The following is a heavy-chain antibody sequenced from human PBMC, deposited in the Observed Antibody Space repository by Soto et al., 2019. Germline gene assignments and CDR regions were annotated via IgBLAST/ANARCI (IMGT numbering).Heavy chain of an antibody. CDR2: IYWNDDR. V-gene: IGHV2-5*01. J-gene: IGHJ5*02. CDR3: AHRRGDDYTTMRNWFDP. CDR1: GFSLTTSGVG. Sequence: QITLKESGPTLVKPTQTLTLTCTFSGFSLTTSGVGVGWIRQPPGKALEWLALIYWNDDRRYSPSLKNRPTITKDTSKNQVVLTLTDIDPVDTATYYCAHRRGDDYTTMRNWFDPWGQGTLVTVSS. D-gene: IGHD3-16*01.